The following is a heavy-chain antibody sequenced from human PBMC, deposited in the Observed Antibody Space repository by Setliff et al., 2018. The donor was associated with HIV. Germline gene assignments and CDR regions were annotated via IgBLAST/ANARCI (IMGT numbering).Heavy chain of an antibody. D-gene: IGHD3-16*02. Sequence: ASVKVSCKASGYTFTSYVMHWVRQAPGQRLEWMGWINAGNGNTKYSQRFQGRVTIIRDTSAGTAYMELSSLTSEDTAVYYCARGAGYDYVWGSHPYFYDAMDVWGQGTTVTVSS. V-gene: IGHV1-3*01. J-gene: IGHJ6*02. CDR3: ARGAGYDYVWGSHPYFYDAMDV. CDR1: GYTFTSYV. CDR2: INAGNGNT.